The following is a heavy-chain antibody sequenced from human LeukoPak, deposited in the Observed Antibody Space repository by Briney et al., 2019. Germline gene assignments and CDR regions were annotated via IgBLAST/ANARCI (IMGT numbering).Heavy chain of an antibody. CDR3: ACNGVGGSNWFDP. D-gene: IGHD3-3*01. CDR1: GGPISSSSYY. Sequence: SETLSLTCTVSGGPISSSSYYWSWIRQPPGKGLEWIGSIHYSGSNHYNPSLKSRVTISVDTSKKQISLKLSSVTAADTAVYYCACNGVGGSNWFDPWGQGTLVSVSS. J-gene: IGHJ5*02. CDR2: IHYSGSN. V-gene: IGHV4-39*01.